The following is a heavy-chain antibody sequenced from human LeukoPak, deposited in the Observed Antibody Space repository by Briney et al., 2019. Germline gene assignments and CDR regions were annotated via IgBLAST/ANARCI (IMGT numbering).Heavy chain of an antibody. Sequence: GGSLSLSCAASGFTFSSYSMNWVRQAPGKGLEWVSSISSSSTYIFYADSVKSRFTISRDNAKNSLYLQMNSLRAEDTAVYYCARDQRSWGAGYSYGYPTFNFDYWGQGTLVTVSS. CDR2: ISSSSTYI. CDR3: ARDQRSWGAGYSYGYPTFNFDY. CDR1: GFTFSSYS. J-gene: IGHJ4*02. D-gene: IGHD5-18*01. V-gene: IGHV3-21*01.